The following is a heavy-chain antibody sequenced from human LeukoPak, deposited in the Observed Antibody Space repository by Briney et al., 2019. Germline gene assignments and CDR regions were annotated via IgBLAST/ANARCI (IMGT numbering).Heavy chain of an antibody. CDR1: GFTFSSYG. D-gene: IGHD3-10*01. CDR3: AKDKVSSYYGSGSYYDY. J-gene: IGHJ4*02. CDR2: IRYDGSNE. V-gene: IGHV3-30*02. Sequence: PGGSLRLSCAASGFTFSSYGMHWVRQAPGKGLEWGAYIRYDGSNEYYADSVKGRFTISRDNSKNTLYLQMNSLRAEDTAVYYCAKDKVSSYYGSGSYYDYWGQGTLVTVSS.